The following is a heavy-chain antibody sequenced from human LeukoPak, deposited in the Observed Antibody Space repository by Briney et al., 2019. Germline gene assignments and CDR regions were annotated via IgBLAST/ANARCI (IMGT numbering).Heavy chain of an antibody. Sequence: SETLSLTCTVSGYSISSGYYWGWIRQPPGKGLEWIGSIYHSGSTYYNPSLKSRVTISVDTSKNQFSLKLSSVTAADTAVYYCAAGERWLQSDYWGQGTLVTVSS. D-gene: IGHD5-24*01. V-gene: IGHV4-38-2*02. CDR1: GYSISSGYY. J-gene: IGHJ4*02. CDR2: IYHSGST. CDR3: AAGERWLQSDY.